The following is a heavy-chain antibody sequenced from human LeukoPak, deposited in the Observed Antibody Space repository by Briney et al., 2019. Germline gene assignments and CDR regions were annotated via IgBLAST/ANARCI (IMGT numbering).Heavy chain of an antibody. CDR3: ARGWSAVADPFDY. V-gene: IGHV1-8*01. CDR2: MNPNSGNT. J-gene: IGHJ4*02. D-gene: IGHD6-19*01. Sequence: GASVKVSCKASGYTFTSYDINWVRQATGQGLEWMGWMNPNSGNTGYAQKFKGRVTMTRNTSISTAYMELSSLRSEDTAVYYCARGWSAVADPFDYWGQGTLVTVSS. CDR1: GYTFTSYD.